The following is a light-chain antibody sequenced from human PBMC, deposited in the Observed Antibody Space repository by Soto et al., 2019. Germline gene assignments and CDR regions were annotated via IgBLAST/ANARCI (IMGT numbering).Light chain of an antibody. J-gene: IGKJ3*01. V-gene: IGKV3-11*01. CDR2: DTS. Sequence: EVVLTQSPATLSLSPGERATLSCRASQSVSTYLAWYQQKPGQAPRLLIYDTSNRVSGIPARFSGSGSGTDFTLTISSLEPEDFAVYFCQQRSSFGPGTKVDIK. CDR1: QSVSTY. CDR3: QQRSS.